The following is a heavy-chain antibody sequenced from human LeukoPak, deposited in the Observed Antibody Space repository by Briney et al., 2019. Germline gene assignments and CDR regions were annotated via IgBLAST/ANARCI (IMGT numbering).Heavy chain of an antibody. CDR1: GFTFSSHA. CDR3: VKNDYGSGGYLELDH. D-gene: IGHD3-10*01. J-gene: IGHJ4*02. V-gene: IGHV3-64D*09. CDR2: LSHNGGNT. Sequence: GGSLRLSCSASGFTFSSHALHWVRQAPGKGLEYVSGLSHNGGNTYHADSVKGRFTISRDNSRNTLYLQMSSLRDADTAVYYCVKNDYGSGGYLELDHWGQGTLVTVSS.